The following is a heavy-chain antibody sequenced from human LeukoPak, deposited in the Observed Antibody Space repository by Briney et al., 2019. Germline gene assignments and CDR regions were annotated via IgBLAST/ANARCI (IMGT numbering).Heavy chain of an antibody. Sequence: GGSLRLSCTVSGFTVTSNSMSWVRQAPGKGLEWVSFIYSGSTHYSDSVKGRFTISRDNSKNTLYLQMNSLRAEDTAVYYCARRAGAYSHPYDYWGQGTLVTVSS. V-gene: IGHV3-53*01. J-gene: IGHJ4*02. D-gene: IGHD4/OR15-4a*01. CDR3: ARRAGAYSHPYDY. CDR1: GFTVTSNS. CDR2: IYSGST.